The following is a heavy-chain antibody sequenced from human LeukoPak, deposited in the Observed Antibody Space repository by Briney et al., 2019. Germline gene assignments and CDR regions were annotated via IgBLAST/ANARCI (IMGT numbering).Heavy chain of an antibody. Sequence: PSETLSLTCTVPGGSISSYYWSWIRQPPGKGLEWIGSIYYSGNTYYNASLKSQVSISIDTSKNQFSLRLTSVTAADTAVYYCARGLHGYTYGYVPWELYYYMDVWGKGTTVTISS. CDR3: ARGLHGYTYGYVPWELYYYMDV. D-gene: IGHD5-18*01. CDR1: GGSISSYY. J-gene: IGHJ6*03. V-gene: IGHV4-59*04. CDR2: IYYSGNT.